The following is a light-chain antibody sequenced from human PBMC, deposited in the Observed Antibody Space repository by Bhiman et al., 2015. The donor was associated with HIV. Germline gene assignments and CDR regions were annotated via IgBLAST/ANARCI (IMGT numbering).Light chain of an antibody. CDR3: STYTSLTTYV. J-gene: IGLJ1*01. CDR2: DVT. Sequence: QSALTQPASVSGSPGQSITISCTGTSSDVGGYNYVSWYQQHPGKAPKLMIYDVTKRPSGVSNRFSGSKSGNTASLTISGLQAEDEADYFCSTYTSLTTYVFGSGTKLTVL. CDR1: SSDVGGYNY. V-gene: IGLV2-14*01.